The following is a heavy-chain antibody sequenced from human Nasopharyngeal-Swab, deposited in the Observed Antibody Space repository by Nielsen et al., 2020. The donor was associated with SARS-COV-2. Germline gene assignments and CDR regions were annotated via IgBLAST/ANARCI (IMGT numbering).Heavy chain of an antibody. CDR2: VKQDGSEK. D-gene: IGHD6-13*01. J-gene: IGHJ5*02. CDR1: GFTFSSYW. Sequence: GESLNISCAASGFTFSSYWMNWVRQAPGKGLEWVANVKQDGSEKYYLDPVKGRFTISRDNAKNSLFLQMNSLRAEDTAIYYCAKEYTDRWYRTWFDPWGQGTLVTVSS. CDR3: AKEYTDRWYRTWFDP. V-gene: IGHV3-7*03.